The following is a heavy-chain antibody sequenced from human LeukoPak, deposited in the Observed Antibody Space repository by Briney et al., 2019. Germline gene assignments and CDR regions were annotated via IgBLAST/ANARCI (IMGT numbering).Heavy chain of an antibody. CDR1: GFTFSNSA. V-gene: IGHV3-23*01. CDR3: AKGIYSSGWSYFDH. Sequence: PGGSLRLSCAASGFTFSNSAMSWVRQAPGEGLEWVSTLSGSGITTYYADSVKGRFTISRDNSKNTLYLQMNSLRAEDTAVYYCAKGIYSSGWSYFDHWGHGTLVTVSS. CDR2: LSGSGITT. D-gene: IGHD6-19*01. J-gene: IGHJ4*01.